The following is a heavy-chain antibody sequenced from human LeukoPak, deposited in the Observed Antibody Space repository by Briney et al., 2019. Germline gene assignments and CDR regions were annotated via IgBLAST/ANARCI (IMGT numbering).Heavy chain of an antibody. D-gene: IGHD1-26*01. Sequence: GGSLRLSCAASGFTFSDYWMSRVRQTPGKGLEWVANIKEDGSEKDYVDSVKGRFTISRDNANKSVFLQMNNLRAEDTAVYYCVSQEGAPRWGQGTLVIVSS. V-gene: IGHV3-7*01. CDR2: IKEDGSEK. CDR3: VSQEGAPR. CDR1: GFTFSDYW. J-gene: IGHJ4*02.